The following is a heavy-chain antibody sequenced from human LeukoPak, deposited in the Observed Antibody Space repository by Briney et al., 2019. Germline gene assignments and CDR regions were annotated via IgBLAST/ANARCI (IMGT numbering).Heavy chain of an antibody. CDR2: IWYDGSNK. J-gene: IGHJ4*02. D-gene: IGHD4-17*01. V-gene: IGHV3-33*06. Sequence: GGSLRLSCAASGFTFSSYGMHWVRQAPAKGLEWVAVIWYDGSNKYYADSVKGRFTISRDNSKNTLYLQMNSLRAEDTAVYYCAKDVYGDSPYYFDYWGQGTLVTVSS. CDR1: GFTFSSYG. CDR3: AKDVYGDSPYYFDY.